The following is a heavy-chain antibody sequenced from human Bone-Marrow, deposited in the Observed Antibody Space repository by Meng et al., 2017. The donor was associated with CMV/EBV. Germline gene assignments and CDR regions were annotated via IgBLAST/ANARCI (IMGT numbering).Heavy chain of an antibody. Sequence: GESLKISCAASGFTFSDYYMSWIRQAPGKGLEWVSYISSSGSTIYYADSVKGRFTISRDNAKNSLYLQMNSLRAEDTAVYYCARGITGLSYDGSSGYYYIHYWGQGTPVTVSS. D-gene: IGHD3-22*01. CDR3: ARGITGLSYDGSSGYYYIHY. CDR2: ISSSGSTI. V-gene: IGHV3-11*04. CDR1: GFTFSDYY. J-gene: IGHJ4*02.